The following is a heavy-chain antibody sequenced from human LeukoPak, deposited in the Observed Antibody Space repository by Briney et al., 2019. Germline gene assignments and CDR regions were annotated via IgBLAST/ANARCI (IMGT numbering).Heavy chain of an antibody. V-gene: IGHV4-59*01. J-gene: IGHJ6*02. D-gene: IGHD3-9*01. CDR2: IYYSGST. Sequence: PSETLSLTCTVPGGSISSYYWSWIRQPPGKGLEWIGYIYYSGSTNYNPSLKSRVTISVDTSKNQFSLKLSSVTAADTAVYYCARDAPLSYDYDILTGYSTIYYYGMDVWGQGTTVTVSS. CDR3: ARDAPLSYDYDILTGYSTIYYYGMDV. CDR1: GGSISSYY.